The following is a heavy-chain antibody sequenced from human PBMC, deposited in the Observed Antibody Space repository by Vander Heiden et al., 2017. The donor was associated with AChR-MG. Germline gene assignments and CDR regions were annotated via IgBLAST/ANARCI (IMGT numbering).Heavy chain of an antibody. CDR3: ARPFSSLAARCDS. Sequence: QVQLVESGGGVVQPGRSLRLSCAASGFAFRSFTMHWVRQAPGKGLEWVALTSFDGNRNNYADSVKGRFTISRDNSKNTLFLQMDGLRHEDTAVYYCARPFSSLAARCDSWGQGTLVTVS. V-gene: IGHV3-30-3*01. D-gene: IGHD6-6*01. J-gene: IGHJ4*02. CDR2: TSFDGNRN. CDR1: GFAFRSFT.